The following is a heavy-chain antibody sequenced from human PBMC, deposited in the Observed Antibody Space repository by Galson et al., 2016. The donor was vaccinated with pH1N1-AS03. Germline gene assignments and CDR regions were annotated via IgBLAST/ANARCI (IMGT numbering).Heavy chain of an antibody. CDR3: ARYGSSPWFDP. CDR1: GFTFGGYW. J-gene: IGHJ5*02. Sequence: SLRLSCAASGFTFGGYWMSWVRQAPGKGLEWVANIKEDGSEKSYVDSVKGRFTISRDNSKNSLYLQMNSLRVEDTALYYCARYGSSPWFDPWGQGTLVTVSS. V-gene: IGHV3-7*01. CDR2: IKEDGSEK. D-gene: IGHD6-6*01.